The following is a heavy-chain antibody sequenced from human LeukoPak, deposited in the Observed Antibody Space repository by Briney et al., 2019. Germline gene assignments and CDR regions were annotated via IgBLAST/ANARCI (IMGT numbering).Heavy chain of an antibody. V-gene: IGHV3-7*01. CDR3: ARQRGYSYGLLDY. CDR1: GFTFSSNW. J-gene: IGHJ4*02. Sequence: GGSLRLSCAASGFTFSSNWMSWVSQAPGKGLEWVANIKKDGSEKYYVDSVKGRFTISRDNAKNSLYLQMNSLRAEDTAVYYCARQRGYSYGLLDYWGQGTLVTVSS. D-gene: IGHD5-18*01. CDR2: IKKDGSEK.